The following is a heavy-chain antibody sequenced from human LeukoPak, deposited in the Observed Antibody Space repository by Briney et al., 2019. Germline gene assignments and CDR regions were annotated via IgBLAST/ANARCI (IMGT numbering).Heavy chain of an antibody. CDR2: INTNTGNP. CDR1: GYTFTSYG. CDR3: ARGHYYGSGNSPDYYYYGMDV. V-gene: IGHV7-4-1*02. J-gene: IGHJ6*02. Sequence: GASVKVSCKASGYTFTSYGMNWVRQAPGQGLEWMGWINTNTGNPTYAQGFTGRFVFSVDTSVSTAYLQISSLKAEDTAVYYCARGHYYGSGNSPDYYYYGMDVWGQGTTVTVSS. D-gene: IGHD3-10*01.